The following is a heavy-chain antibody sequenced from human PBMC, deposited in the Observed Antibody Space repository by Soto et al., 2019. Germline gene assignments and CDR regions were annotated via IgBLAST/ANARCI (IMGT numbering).Heavy chain of an antibody. CDR2: IYYSGGT. D-gene: IGHD3-10*01. Sequence: QVQLQESGPGLVKPSQTLSLTCTVSGGSISSGGYYWSWIRQHPGKGLEWIGYIYYSGGTYYNPSLKSRVTIAVDTSKNQFSLKLSSVTAADTAVYYCALGGSGSYNWFDPWGQGTLVTVSS. J-gene: IGHJ5*02. V-gene: IGHV4-31*03. CDR1: GGSISSGGYY. CDR3: ALGGSGSYNWFDP.